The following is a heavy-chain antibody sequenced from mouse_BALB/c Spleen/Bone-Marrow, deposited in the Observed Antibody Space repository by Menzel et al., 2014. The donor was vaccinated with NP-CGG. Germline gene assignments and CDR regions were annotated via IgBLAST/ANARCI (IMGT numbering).Heavy chain of an antibody. CDR1: GYSITSGYS. Sequence: EVKVVESGPDLVKPSQSLLLTCTVTGYSITSGYSCHWIRPFPGNKLEWLGYIHYSGSTNYNPSLKSRISITRDTSKNQFFLQLNSVPTEDTATYYCATDYYGWFAYWGQGTLITVSA. V-gene: IGHV3-1*02. CDR3: ATDYYGWFAY. J-gene: IGHJ3*01. CDR2: IHYSGST. D-gene: IGHD1-1*01.